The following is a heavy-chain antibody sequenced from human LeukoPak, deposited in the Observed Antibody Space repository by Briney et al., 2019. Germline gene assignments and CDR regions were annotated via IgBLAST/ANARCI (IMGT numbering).Heavy chain of an antibody. CDR2: IKTKTDGGTT. CDR1: GFTFNNAW. J-gene: IGHJ4*02. D-gene: IGHD7-27*01. CDR3: CRNNWGYFGY. Sequence: GGSLRLSCAASGFTFNNAWMSWVRQAPGKGLEWVGRIKTKTDGGTTDYAAPMKGRFTISRDNSKNSLYLQMNSLKTEDTAVYYCCRNNWGYFGYWGQGTLVTVSS. V-gene: IGHV3-15*01.